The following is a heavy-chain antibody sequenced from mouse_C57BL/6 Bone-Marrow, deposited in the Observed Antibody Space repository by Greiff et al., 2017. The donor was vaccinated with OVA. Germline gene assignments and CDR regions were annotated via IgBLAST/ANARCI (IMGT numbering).Heavy chain of an antibody. V-gene: IGHV14-4*01. D-gene: IGHD3-3*01. Sequence: EVKLMESGAELVRPGASVKLSCTASGFNIKDDYMHWVKQRPEQGLEWIGWIDPENGDTEYASKFQGKATITADTSSNTAYLQLSSLTSEDTAVYYCTTLALGMDYWGQGTSVTVSS. CDR2: IDPENGDT. CDR3: TTLALGMDY. J-gene: IGHJ4*01. CDR1: GFNIKDDY.